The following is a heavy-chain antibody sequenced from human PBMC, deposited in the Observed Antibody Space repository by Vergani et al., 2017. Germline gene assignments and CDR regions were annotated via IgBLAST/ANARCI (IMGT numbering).Heavy chain of an antibody. J-gene: IGHJ4*02. V-gene: IGHV4-59*08. CDR3: ARVLRKQWLVGI. D-gene: IGHD6-19*01. CDR1: GGSISSYY. CDR2: IYYSGST. Sequence: QVQLQESGPGLVKPSETLSLTCTVSGGSISSYYWSWIRQPPGKGLEWIGYIYYSGSTYYNPSLKSRVTISVDTSKNQFSLKLSAGTAADTAVYYCARVLRKQWLVGIWGQGTLVTVSS.